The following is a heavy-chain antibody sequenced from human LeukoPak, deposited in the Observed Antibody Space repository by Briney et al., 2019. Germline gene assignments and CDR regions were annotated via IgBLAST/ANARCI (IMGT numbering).Heavy chain of an antibody. CDR3: ARDLGNHGFGELIDY. CDR1: GFTFSSYA. D-gene: IGHD3-10*01. Sequence: PGGSLRLSCAASGFTFSSYAMSWVRQAPGKGLEWVSAISGSGGSTYYADSVKGRFTISRDNAKNSLYLQMNSLRAEDTAVYYCARDLGNHGFGELIDYWGQGTLVTVSS. J-gene: IGHJ4*02. CDR2: ISGSGGST. V-gene: IGHV3-23*01.